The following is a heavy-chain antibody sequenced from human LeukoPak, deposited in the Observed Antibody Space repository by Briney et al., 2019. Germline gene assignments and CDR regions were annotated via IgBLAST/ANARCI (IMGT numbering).Heavy chain of an antibody. CDR3: ARQPEAVAGTGLWWFDP. CDR2: IYYSGST. Sequence: PSETLSLTCTVSGGSISSYYWSWIRQPPGKGLEWIGYIYYSGSTNYNPSLKSRVTISVDTSKNQFSLKLSSVTAADTAVYYCARQPEAVAGTGLWWFDPWGQGTLVTVSS. D-gene: IGHD6-19*01. J-gene: IGHJ5*02. CDR1: GGSISSYY. V-gene: IGHV4-59*08.